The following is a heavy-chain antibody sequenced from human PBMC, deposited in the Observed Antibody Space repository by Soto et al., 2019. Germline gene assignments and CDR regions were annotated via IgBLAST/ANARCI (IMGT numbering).Heavy chain of an antibody. CDR2: IHGGNGNT. Sequence: ASVKVSCKASGYYFTSYAIHWVRQAPGQRLEWMGWIHGGNGNTKYSQKLQGRVTITRDTSASTAYMELSSLRSEDTAVFYCARDDGGYYTYWGQGALVTVS. J-gene: IGHJ4*02. CDR1: GYYFTSYA. CDR3: ARDDGGYYTY. V-gene: IGHV1-3*01. D-gene: IGHD3-22*01.